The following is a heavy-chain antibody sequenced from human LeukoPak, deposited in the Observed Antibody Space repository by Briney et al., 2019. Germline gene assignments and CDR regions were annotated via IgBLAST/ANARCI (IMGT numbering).Heavy chain of an antibody. CDR2: IYYSGST. V-gene: IGHV4-39*07. D-gene: IGHD6-6*01. CDR1: VGSISSSSYY. CDR3: ARVESSSSLWFVP. J-gene: IGHJ5*02. Sequence: SETLPLTCTVSVGSISSSSYYWGWIRQPPGKGLEWIGSIYYSGSTYYNPSLKSRVTISVDTSKNQFSLKLSSVTAADTAVYYCARVESSSSLWFVPWGQGTLVTVSS.